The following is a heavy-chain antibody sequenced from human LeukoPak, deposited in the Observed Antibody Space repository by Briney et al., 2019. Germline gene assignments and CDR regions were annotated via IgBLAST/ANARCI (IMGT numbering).Heavy chain of an antibody. J-gene: IGHJ4*02. CDR2: INTDGSST. Sequence: GGSLRLSCAASGFTFSSFRMHWVRQAPGKGLVWVSRINTDGSSTTYADSVKGRFTISRDNAKNTLYLQMNSLRVEDTAVYYCARVRGYDTSDYDYWGQGTLVTVSS. V-gene: IGHV3-74*01. CDR3: ARVRGYDTSDYDY. CDR1: GFTFSSFR. D-gene: IGHD3-22*01.